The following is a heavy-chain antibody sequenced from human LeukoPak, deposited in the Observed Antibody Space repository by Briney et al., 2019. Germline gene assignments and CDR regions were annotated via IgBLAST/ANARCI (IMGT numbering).Heavy chain of an antibody. J-gene: IGHJ3*02. D-gene: IGHD1-26*01. V-gene: IGHV4-59*01. CDR3: ARSGSGSYRDAFDI. Sequence: PSVTLSLTCTVSGGSISSYYWSWIRQPPGKGLEWIGYIYYSGSTNYNPSLKSRVTISVDTSKNQFSLKLSSVTAADTAVYYCARSGSGSYRDAFDIWGQGTMVTVSS. CDR1: GGSISSYY. CDR2: IYYSGST.